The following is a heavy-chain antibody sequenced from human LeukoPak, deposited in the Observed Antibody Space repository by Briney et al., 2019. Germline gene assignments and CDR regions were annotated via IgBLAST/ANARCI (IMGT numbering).Heavy chain of an antibody. CDR1: GFTFSSYW. J-gene: IGHJ4*02. CDR2: INPGGSSI. CDR3: ARVGGYDSYY. Sequence: GGSLRLSCAASGFTFSSYWMHWVRQVPGKGLVWVARINPGGSSITYADSVKGRFTISRDNAKNTLYLQMDSLRAEDTGVYYCARVGGYDSYYWGQGTLVTVSS. V-gene: IGHV3-74*01. D-gene: IGHD5-12*01.